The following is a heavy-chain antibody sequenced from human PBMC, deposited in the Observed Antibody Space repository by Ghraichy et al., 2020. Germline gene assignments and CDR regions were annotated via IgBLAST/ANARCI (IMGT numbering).Heavy chain of an antibody. CDR2: IYHSEST. J-gene: IGHJ4*02. CDR1: GGSISSCGYS. D-gene: IGHD5-12*01. V-gene: IGHV4-30-2*01. Sequence: SETLSLTCAVSGGSISSCGYSWSWIRQPPGKGREWIGYIYHSESTYYNPSLKSRVTISVDRSKNQFSLKLSSVTAADTAVYYCARGAATISSGFDYWGQGTLVTVSS. CDR3: ARGAATISSGFDY.